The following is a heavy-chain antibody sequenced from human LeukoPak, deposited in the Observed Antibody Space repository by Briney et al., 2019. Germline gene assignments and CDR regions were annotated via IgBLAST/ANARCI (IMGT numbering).Heavy chain of an antibody. D-gene: IGHD2-2*02. CDR2: ISGSGGST. Sequence: GGSLRLSCAASGFTFSSYAMSWVRQAPGKGLEWVSAISGSGGSTYYADSVKGRFTISRDNSKNTLYLQMNSLGAEDTAVYFCAKDLVGCSSTSCYTWLDYWGQGTLVTVSS. CDR1: GFTFSSYA. J-gene: IGHJ4*02. V-gene: IGHV3-23*01. CDR3: AKDLVGCSSTSCYTWLDY.